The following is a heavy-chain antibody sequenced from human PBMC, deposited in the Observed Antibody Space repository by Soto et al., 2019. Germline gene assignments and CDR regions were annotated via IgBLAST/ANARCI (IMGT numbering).Heavy chain of an antibody. Sequence: TSETLSLTCAVSGYSISSCYYWGWIRQPPGKVLEWVGSIYHSGRTYYNPSLKSRVTISVDTSKNQFSLKLSSVTAADTAVYYGARDRPIQLWSPGWFDPWGQGTLVTVSS. CDR2: IYHSGRT. V-gene: IGHV4-38-2*02. D-gene: IGHD5-18*01. CDR3: ARDRPIQLWSPGWFDP. CDR1: GYSISSCYY. J-gene: IGHJ5*02.